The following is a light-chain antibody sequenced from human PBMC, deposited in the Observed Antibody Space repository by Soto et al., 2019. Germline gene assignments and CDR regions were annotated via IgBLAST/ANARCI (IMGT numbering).Light chain of an antibody. J-gene: IGLJ2*01. CDR2: KDS. Sequence: SYELTQPPSVSVSPGQTARITCSGDALPKQYAYWYQQKPGQAPVLVIYKDSERPSGTPMRFSGSSSGTTVTLTISGVQAEDEADYYCQSADSSGTYYMVFGGGTKVTVL. V-gene: IGLV3-25*03. CDR1: ALPKQY. CDR3: QSADSSGTYYMV.